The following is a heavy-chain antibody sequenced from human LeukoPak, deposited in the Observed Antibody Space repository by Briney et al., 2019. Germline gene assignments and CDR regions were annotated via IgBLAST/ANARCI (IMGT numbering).Heavy chain of an antibody. CDR1: GYTFTGYY. V-gene: IGHV1-2*02. CDR3: ARGRVTYYYDSSGLTKNFDY. D-gene: IGHD3-22*01. J-gene: IGHJ4*02. CDR2: INPNSGGT. Sequence: GASVKVSCKASGYTFTGYYMHWVRQAPGQGLEWMGWINPNSGGTNYAQKFQGRVTMTRDTSISTAYMELSRLRSDDTAVYYCARGRVTYYYDSSGLTKNFDYWGQGTLVTVSS.